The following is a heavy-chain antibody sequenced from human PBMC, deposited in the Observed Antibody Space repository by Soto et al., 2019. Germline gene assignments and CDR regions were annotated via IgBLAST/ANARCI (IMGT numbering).Heavy chain of an antibody. J-gene: IGHJ4*02. CDR2: IYYSGST. CDR1: GGSISSYY. D-gene: IGHD3-3*01. CDR3: ARYLPPLDFWSGYFSDDNFDY. Sequence: PSETLSLTCTVSGGSISSYYWSWIRQPPGKGLEWIGYIYYSGSTNYNPSLKSRVTISVDTSKNQFSLKLSSVTAAGTAVYYCARYLPPLDFWSGYFSDDNFDYWGQGTLVTVSS. V-gene: IGHV4-59*12.